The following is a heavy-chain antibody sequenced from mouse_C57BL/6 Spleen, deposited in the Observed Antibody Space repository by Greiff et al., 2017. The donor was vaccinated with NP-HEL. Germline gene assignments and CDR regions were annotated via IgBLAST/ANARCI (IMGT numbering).Heavy chain of an antibody. V-gene: IGHV1-76*01. J-gene: IGHJ4*01. CDR1: GYTFTDYY. CDR2: IYPGSGNT. CDR3: ARGPLSMDY. Sequence: QVQLQQSGAELVRPGASVKLSCKASGYTFTDYYINWVKQRPGQGLEWIARIYPGSGNTYYNEKFKGKATLTAEKSSSTAYMQLSSLTSEDSAVYFCARGPLSMDYWGQGTSVTVSS.